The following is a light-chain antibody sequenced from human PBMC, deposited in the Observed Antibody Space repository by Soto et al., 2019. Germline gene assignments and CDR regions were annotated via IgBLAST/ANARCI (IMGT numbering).Light chain of an antibody. Sequence: DIQMTQSPSSLSASVGDRVTITCRASQSIVTWLAWYQQKPGKAPKLLIYEASSLESGVPSRFSGTGSGTEFTLTISSLQSDDSAAYYCQQFNSSPYTFGQGTKVEIK. CDR3: QQFNSSPYT. CDR1: QSIVTW. CDR2: EAS. V-gene: IGKV1-5*03. J-gene: IGKJ2*01.